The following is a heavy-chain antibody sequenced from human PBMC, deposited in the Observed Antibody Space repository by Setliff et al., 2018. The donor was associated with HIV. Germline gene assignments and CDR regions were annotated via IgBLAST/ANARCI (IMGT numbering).Heavy chain of an antibody. Sequence: GGSLRLSCAASGFTFSSHPMSWVRQSPGKGPEWVSAISDGGGSTYYAVSVKGRFTISRDNSKNTLYLQMNSLRVEDTAVYYCARDCRVGWVFTYGMDVWGQGTLVTVSS. J-gene: IGHJ6*02. CDR1: GFTFSSHP. CDR3: ARDCRVGWVFTYGMDV. D-gene: IGHD6-13*01. CDR2: ISDGGGST. V-gene: IGHV3-23*01.